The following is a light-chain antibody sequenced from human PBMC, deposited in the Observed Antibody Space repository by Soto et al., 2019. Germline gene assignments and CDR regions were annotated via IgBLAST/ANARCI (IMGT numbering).Light chain of an antibody. CDR3: QQYNSYWT. J-gene: IGKJ1*01. V-gene: IGKV1-33*01. CDR1: QDISNY. Sequence: DSVMTGSPSSLSETVGDRVTITCQASQDISNYLNWYQQKPGKAPNLLIYDASNLETGVPSRFSGSGSGTDFTFTISSLQPDDFATYYCQQYNSYWTFGQGTKVDIK. CDR2: DAS.